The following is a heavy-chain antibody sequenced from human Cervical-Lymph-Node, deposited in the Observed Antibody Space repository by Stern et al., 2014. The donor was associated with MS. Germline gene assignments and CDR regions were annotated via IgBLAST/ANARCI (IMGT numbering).Heavy chain of an antibody. J-gene: IGHJ4*02. D-gene: IGHD3-16*01. Sequence: VQLVESGGGVVQPGRSLRLSCAASGFTLRRSGMHWVRQAPGKGLEWVAVIWYEGTQEYYADSVKGRFTISIDNPKNTLYLQMNSLRADDTAVYYCARDRTPGGTYRQEDDSWGQGTLVTVSS. CDR1: GFTLRRSG. CDR2: IWYEGTQE. V-gene: IGHV3-33*01. CDR3: ARDRTPGGTYRQEDDS.